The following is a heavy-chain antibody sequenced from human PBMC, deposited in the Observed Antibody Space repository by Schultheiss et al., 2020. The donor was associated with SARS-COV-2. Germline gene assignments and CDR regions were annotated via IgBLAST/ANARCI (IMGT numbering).Heavy chain of an antibody. D-gene: IGHD6-13*01. J-gene: IGHJ4*02. CDR3: ARETGYSSSCYGY. CDR2: FYNSGSP. CDR1: GGSFSGYY. V-gene: IGHV4-34*01. Sequence: WETLSLTCAVYGGSFSGYYWSWIRQPPGKGLEWIGYFYNSGSPNYNPSLKSRVTISFDTSNNQLSLKLTSVTAADTAVYYCARETGYSSSCYGYWGQGTLVTVSS.